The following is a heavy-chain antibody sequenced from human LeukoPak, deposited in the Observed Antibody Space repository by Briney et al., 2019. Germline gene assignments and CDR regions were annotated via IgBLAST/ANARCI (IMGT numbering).Heavy chain of an antibody. V-gene: IGHV3-21*01. J-gene: IGHJ6*03. Sequence: GESLRLSCAASGFTFSSYSMNWVRQAPGKGLEWVSSISTSSGYIYYADSVKGRFTISRDNARNSLYLQINSLRAEDTAVYYCARDLFTRYYMDVWGEGTTVTISS. D-gene: IGHD2-21*01. CDR1: GFTFSSYS. CDR3: ARDLFTRYYMDV. CDR2: ISTSSGYI.